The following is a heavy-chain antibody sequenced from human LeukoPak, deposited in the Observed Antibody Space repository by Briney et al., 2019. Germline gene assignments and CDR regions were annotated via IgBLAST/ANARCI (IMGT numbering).Heavy chain of an antibody. CDR1: GITLSDQY. D-gene: IGHD1-7*01. CDR2: TRSKVNNHNT. J-gene: IGHJ6*04. CDR3: ARMNFGGMDF. Sequence: PVGSLRLSCAASGITLSDQYMEWVRQTPGKGLEWVGRTRSKVNNHNTEYAASGKGRFTISRNDSNNSLYLQMNSLKTEDKAVYYCARMNFGGMDFWGKGTTVTVSS. V-gene: IGHV3-72*01.